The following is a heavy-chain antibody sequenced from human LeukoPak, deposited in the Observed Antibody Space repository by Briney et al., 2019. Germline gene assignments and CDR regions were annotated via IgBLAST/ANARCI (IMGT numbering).Heavy chain of an antibody. Sequence: ASVKVSCKASGYTFTGYYMHWVRQAPGQGLEWMGWINPNSGGTNYAQKFQGRVTMTRDTSISTAYMELSRLRSDDTAVYYCARLSSGWPNWFDPWGQGTLVTVS. CDR2: INPNSGGT. V-gene: IGHV1-2*02. CDR1: GYTFTGYY. D-gene: IGHD6-19*01. J-gene: IGHJ5*02. CDR3: ARLSSGWPNWFDP.